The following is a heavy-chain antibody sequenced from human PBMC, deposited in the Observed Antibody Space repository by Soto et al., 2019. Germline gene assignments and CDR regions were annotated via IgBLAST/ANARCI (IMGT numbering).Heavy chain of an antibody. V-gene: IGHV3-23*01. CDR1: GYTFSNYA. J-gene: IGHJ2*01. Sequence: EVQLLESGGGLVQPGGSLRPSCAASGYTFSNYAMTWVRQAPGKGLEWVSCISNGGDYTYYADAVKGRVTISRDKSNNEPSLQMSGLRAEGTAVYYFAKHNGSLGANDWYFDVWGRGTPVTVSP. CDR3: AKHNGSLGANDWYFDV. CDR2: ISNGGDYT. D-gene: IGHD3-16*01.